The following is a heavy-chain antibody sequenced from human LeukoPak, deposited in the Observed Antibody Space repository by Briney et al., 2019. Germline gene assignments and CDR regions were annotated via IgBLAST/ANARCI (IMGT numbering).Heavy chain of an antibody. Sequence: SETLSLTCAVSGGSISSYYWSWIRQPPGKGLEWIGFFYYSGSTNYNPSLKSRVTISVDTSKNHFSLKLSSVTAADTAVYYCARDLQQLKHNWFDPWGQGTLVTVSS. CDR3: ARDLQQLKHNWFDP. CDR2: FYYSGST. D-gene: IGHD6-13*01. V-gene: IGHV4-59*01. J-gene: IGHJ5*02. CDR1: GGSISSYY.